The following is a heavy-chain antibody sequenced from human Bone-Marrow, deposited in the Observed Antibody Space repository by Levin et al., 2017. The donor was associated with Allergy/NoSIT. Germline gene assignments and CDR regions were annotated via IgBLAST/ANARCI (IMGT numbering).Heavy chain of an antibody. D-gene: IGHD3-22*01. J-gene: IGHJ3*02. CDR3: ARDKTMIVVVIPGERAFDS. CDR1: GGSFSGYY. V-gene: IGHV4-34*01. CDR2: INHSGST. Sequence: PSETLSLTCAVYGGSFSGYYWSWIRQPPGKGLEWIGEINHSGSTNYNPSLKSRVTISVDTSKNQFSLKLSSVTAADTAVYYCARDKTMIVVVIPGERAFDSWGQGTMVTVSS.